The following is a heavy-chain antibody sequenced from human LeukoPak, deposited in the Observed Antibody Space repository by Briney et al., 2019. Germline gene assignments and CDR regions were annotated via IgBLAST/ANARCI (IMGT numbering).Heavy chain of an antibody. D-gene: IGHD1-1*01. J-gene: IGHJ4*02. CDR3: ARGWNEPGVGY. CDR2: IWYDGSNK. Sequence: GGSLRLSCAASGFTFSSYGMHWVRQAPGKGLEWVAVIWYDGSNKYYADSVKGRFTISRDNSKNTLYLQMNSLRAEDTAVYYCARGWNEPGVGYWGQGTLVTVSS. CDR1: GFTFSSYG. V-gene: IGHV3-33*01.